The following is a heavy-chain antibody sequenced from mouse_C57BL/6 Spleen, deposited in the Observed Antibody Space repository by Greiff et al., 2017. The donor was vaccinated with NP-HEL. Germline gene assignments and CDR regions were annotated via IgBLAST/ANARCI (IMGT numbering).Heavy chain of an antibody. V-gene: IGHV1-19*01. CDR2: INPYNGGT. D-gene: IGHD4-1*01. CDR1: GYTFTDYY. CDR3: ARGDWDVYYFDY. J-gene: IGHJ2*01. Sequence: VQLQQSGPVLVKPGASVKMSCKASGYTFTDYYMNWVKQSHGKSLEWIGVINPYNGGTSYNQKFKGKATLTVDKSSSTAYMELNSLTSEDSAVYYCARGDWDVYYFDYWGQGTTLTVSS.